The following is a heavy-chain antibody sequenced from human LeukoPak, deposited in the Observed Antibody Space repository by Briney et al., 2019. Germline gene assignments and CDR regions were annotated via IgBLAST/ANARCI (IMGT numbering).Heavy chain of an antibody. V-gene: IGHV3-30*04. CDR3: ARGVPDGVPDY. J-gene: IGHJ4*02. Sequence: GGSLRLSCAASGFTFSSYAMHWVRQAPGKGLEWVAVISYDGSNKYYADSVKGRFTISRDNSKNTLYLQMNSLRAEDTAVYYCARGVPDGVPDYCGQGTLVTVSS. CDR2: ISYDGSNK. CDR1: GFTFSSYA. D-gene: IGHD1-14*01.